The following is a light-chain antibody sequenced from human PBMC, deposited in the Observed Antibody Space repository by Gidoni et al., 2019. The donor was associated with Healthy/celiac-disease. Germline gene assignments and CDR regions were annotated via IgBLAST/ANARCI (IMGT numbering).Light chain of an antibody. CDR2: DAS. Sequence: IVLTQSTATLSLSPGARATISCRASQSVSSYLAWYRQRPGQARRLLIDDASNRAPGIPARFSGSGSGTDFTLTISSLEPEDYAVYYCQQRSNWPPMYTFGQGTKLEIK. CDR3: QQRSNWPPMYT. V-gene: IGKV3-11*01. CDR1: QSVSSY. J-gene: IGKJ2*01.